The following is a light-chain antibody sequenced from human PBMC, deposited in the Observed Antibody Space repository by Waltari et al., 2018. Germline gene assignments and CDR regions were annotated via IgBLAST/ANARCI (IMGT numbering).Light chain of an antibody. CDR2: AAS. V-gene: IGKV1-39*01. J-gene: IGKJ4*01. CDR1: QSISIY. CDR3: QQSYRTPLP. Sequence: DIQMTQSPSSLSASVGDRVTITCRASQSISIYLNWYHQKPGKAPKILIYAASSLQSGVPSSFSSSGTGTDCTLTVSSMQPEDFATYYCQQSYRTPLPFGGGTKVEIK.